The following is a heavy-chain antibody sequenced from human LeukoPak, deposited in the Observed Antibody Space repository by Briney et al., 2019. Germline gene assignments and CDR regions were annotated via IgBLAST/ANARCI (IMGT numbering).Heavy chain of an antibody. CDR1: GGSISSYY. CDR2: IYYSGST. V-gene: IGHV4-59*01. D-gene: IGHD3-22*01. J-gene: IGHJ6*02. Sequence: PSETLSLTCTVSGGSISSYYWSWIRQPPGKGLEWIGYIYYSGSTNYNPSLKSRVTISVDTSKNQFSLKLSSVTAADTAAYYCARAYYDSSGYYSRGYYYGMDVWGQGTTVTVSS. CDR3: ARAYYDSSGYYSRGYYYGMDV.